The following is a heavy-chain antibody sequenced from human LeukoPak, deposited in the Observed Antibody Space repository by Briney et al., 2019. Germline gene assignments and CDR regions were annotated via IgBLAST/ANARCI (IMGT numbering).Heavy chain of an antibody. Sequence: GGSLRLSCAASGFTFDDYAMHWVRQAPGKGLEWVSGISWNSGSIGYADSVKGRFTISRDNAKNSLYLQMNSLRAEDTALYYCAKETTVADNYYYYMDVWGKGTTVTVSS. J-gene: IGHJ6*03. CDR3: AKETTVADNYYYYMDV. CDR1: GFTFDDYA. V-gene: IGHV3-9*01. CDR2: ISWNSGSI. D-gene: IGHD6-19*01.